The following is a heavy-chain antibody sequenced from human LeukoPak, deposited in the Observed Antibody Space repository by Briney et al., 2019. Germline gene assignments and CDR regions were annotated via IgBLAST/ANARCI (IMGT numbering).Heavy chain of an antibody. CDR3: ASIKSIAYAFDI. J-gene: IGHJ3*02. CDR2: IYYSGST. V-gene: IGHV4-61*10. D-gene: IGHD6-6*01. Sequence: PSETLSLTCTVSGGSISSGSYYWSWIRQPAGKGLEWIGYIYYSGSTNYNPSLKSRVTISVDTSKNQFSLKLSSVTAADTAVYYCASIKSIAYAFDIWGQGTMITVPS. CDR1: GGSISSGSYY.